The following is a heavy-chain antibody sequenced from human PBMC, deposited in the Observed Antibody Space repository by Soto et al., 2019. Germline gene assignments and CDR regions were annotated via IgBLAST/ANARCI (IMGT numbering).Heavy chain of an antibody. D-gene: IGHD6-19*01. Sequence: SETLSLTCIVSGGSVGSGAYYWSWIRQPPGNALEWIGYIQYSGDTNYNSSLKSRVTISVDKSKNQFSLKLSSVTAADTAVYYCALGYSSGWWGYYYYGMDVWGQGTTVTVSS. CDR2: IQYSGDT. CDR1: GGSVGSGAYY. J-gene: IGHJ6*02. CDR3: ALGYSSGWWGYYYYGMDV. V-gene: IGHV4-61*08.